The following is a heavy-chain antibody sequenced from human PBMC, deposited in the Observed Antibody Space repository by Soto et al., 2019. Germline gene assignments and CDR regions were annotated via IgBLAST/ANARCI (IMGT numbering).Heavy chain of an antibody. D-gene: IGHD3-10*01. CDR1: GYTFTSYY. CDR3: ASNRRGWFAFHY. CDR2: INPSGGST. Sequence: ASVKVSCKASGYTFTSYYMHWVRQAPGQGLEWMGIINPSGGSTSYAQKFQGRVTMTRDTSTSTVYMELSSLRSEDTAVYYCASNRRGWFAFHYWGQGNLVTVSS. J-gene: IGHJ4*02. V-gene: IGHV1-46*01.